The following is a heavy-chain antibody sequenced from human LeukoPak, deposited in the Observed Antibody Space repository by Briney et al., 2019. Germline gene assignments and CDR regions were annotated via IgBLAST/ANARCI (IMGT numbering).Heavy chain of an antibody. Sequence: ASVKVSCKGSGYTFTSYGISWVWHGQGQGLEWMGWISVYNGNTHYAQKVQGRVTMTTDTSTSTAYMELSSLRSEDTAVYYCARVGYYDSSGYYGAFDIWGQGTMVTVSS. D-gene: IGHD3-22*01. CDR3: ARVGYYDSSGYYGAFDI. J-gene: IGHJ3*02. CDR2: ISVYNGNT. CDR1: GYTFTSYG. V-gene: IGHV1-18*01.